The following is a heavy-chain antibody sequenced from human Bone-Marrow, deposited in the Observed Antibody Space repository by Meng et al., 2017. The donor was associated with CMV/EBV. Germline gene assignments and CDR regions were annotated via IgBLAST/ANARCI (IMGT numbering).Heavy chain of an antibody. J-gene: IGHJ4*02. CDR2: IYWNDDK. D-gene: IGHD1-26*01. V-gene: IGHV2-5*01. Sequence: SGPTLVKPTQTLTLTCTFPGFSLSTSGVGVGWIRQPPGKALEWLALIYWNDDKRYSPSLKSRLTITKDTSKKQVVLTMTNMDPVDTATYYCAHEYSSSSIRFNSGSYYPFDYWGQGTLVTVSS. CDR1: GFSLSTSGVG. CDR3: AHEYSSSSIRFNSGSYYPFDY.